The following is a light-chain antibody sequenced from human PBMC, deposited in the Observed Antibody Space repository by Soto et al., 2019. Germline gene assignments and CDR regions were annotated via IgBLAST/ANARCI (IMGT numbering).Light chain of an antibody. CDR1: QSISSW. Sequence: DIQMTQSPSTLSASVGDRVTITCRASQSISSWLAWYQQKPGKAPKVLISEASNLESGVPSRFSGSGSGTEFTLTLSSLQPDDFATYYCQQYSSYFGGGTKVEIK. V-gene: IGKV1-5*01. J-gene: IGKJ4*01. CDR2: EAS. CDR3: QQYSSY.